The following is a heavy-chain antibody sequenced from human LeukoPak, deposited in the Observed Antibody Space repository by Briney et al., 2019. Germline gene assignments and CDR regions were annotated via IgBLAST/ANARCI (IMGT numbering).Heavy chain of an antibody. Sequence: ASVKVSCKASAYTFTSYDINWVRQATGQGLEWMGWRNPNSGNTGYAQKFQGRVTMTRNTSISTAYMELSSLRSEDTAVYYCARGASGSYCSGGSCPYFDYWGQGTLISVSS. D-gene: IGHD2-15*01. CDR1: AYTFTSYD. CDR2: RNPNSGNT. V-gene: IGHV1-8*01. J-gene: IGHJ4*02. CDR3: ARGASGSYCSGGSCPYFDY.